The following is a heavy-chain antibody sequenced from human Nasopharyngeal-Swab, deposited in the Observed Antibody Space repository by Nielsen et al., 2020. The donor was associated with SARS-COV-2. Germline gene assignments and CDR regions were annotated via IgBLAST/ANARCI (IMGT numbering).Heavy chain of an antibody. J-gene: IGHJ6*02. V-gene: IGHV3-23*01. CDR3: AKERWQYGMDV. CDR1: GFTFSSYA. CDR2: ISGSGGST. Sequence: GESLKISCAASGFTFSSYAMRWVRQAPGKGLEWVSAISGSGGSTYYADSVKGRFTISRDNSKNTLYLQMNSLRAEDTAVYYCAKERWQYGMDVWGQGTTVTVSS. D-gene: IGHD4-23*01.